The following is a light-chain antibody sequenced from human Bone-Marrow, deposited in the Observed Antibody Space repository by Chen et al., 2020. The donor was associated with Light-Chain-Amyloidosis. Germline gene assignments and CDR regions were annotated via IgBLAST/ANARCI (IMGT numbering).Light chain of an antibody. CDR1: SSDVGGDNH. J-gene: IGLJ1*01. CDR3: SSYTITNTLV. V-gene: IGLV2-14*01. Sequence: QSALTQPASVSGSPGQSITTSCTGTSSDVGGDNHVSWYQQHPDKAPQLMIYEVTDRPSWVPDRFSGSRSDNTASLAISGLQTEGEADYCCSSYTITNTLVFGSGTRVTVL. CDR2: EVT.